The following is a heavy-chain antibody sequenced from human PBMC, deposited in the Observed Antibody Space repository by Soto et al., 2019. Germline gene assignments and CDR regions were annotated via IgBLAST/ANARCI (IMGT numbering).Heavy chain of an antibody. D-gene: IGHD3-9*01. CDR2: ISANFGTA. V-gene: IGHV1-69*06. J-gene: IGHJ6*02. Sequence: GASVKVSCKASGCTFTSSAMSWVRQAPGQGLEWMGWISANFGTAKYAQKFQGRVTITADKSTSTAYMELSSLRSEDTAVYYCARDSFILGSPAPGYSYYGFDFWGPGTTVTVSS. CDR1: GCTFTSSA. CDR3: ARDSFILGSPAPGYSYYGFDF.